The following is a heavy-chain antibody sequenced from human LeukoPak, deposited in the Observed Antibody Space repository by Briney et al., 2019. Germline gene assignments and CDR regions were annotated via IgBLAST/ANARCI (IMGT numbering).Heavy chain of an antibody. Sequence: SETLSLTCTVSGGSISSSSYYWGWIRQPPGKGLEWIGSIYYSGSTYYNPSLKSRVTISVDTSKNQFSLKLSSVAAADTAVYYCARGSSVVTAIVYWGQGTLVTVSS. D-gene: IGHD2-21*02. CDR2: IYYSGST. CDR1: GGSISSSSYY. V-gene: IGHV4-39*01. J-gene: IGHJ4*02. CDR3: ARGSSVVTAIVY.